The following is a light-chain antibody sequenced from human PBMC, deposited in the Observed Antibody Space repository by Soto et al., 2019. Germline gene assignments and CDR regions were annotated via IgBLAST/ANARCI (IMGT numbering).Light chain of an antibody. CDR1: QGIGDD. CDR3: LQQNTYPWT. CDR2: AAS. V-gene: IGKV1-17*01. J-gene: IGKJ1*01. Sequence: DVQMTQSPSSLSASVGDRVTITCRASQGIGDDLGWFQQAPGKAPERLIYAASTLRSGVPSRFSANGSGTDFSLTISSLQPEDFVTYYCLQQNTYPWTFGQGTKVEIK.